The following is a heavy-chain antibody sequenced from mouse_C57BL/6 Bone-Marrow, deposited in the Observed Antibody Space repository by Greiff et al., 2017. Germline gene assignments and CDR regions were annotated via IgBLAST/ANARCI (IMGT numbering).Heavy chain of an antibody. CDR3: GRGTGSPFAY. CDR2: ISSGSSTI. D-gene: IGHD4-1*01. CDR1: GFTFSDYG. V-gene: IGHV5-17*01. Sequence: EVHLVESGGGLVKPGGSLKLSCAASGFTFSDYGMHWVRQAPEKGLEWVAYISSGSSTIYYADTVKGRFTFSRDNAKNTLFLQMTSLRSEDTAMYYWGRGTGSPFAYWGQGTLVTDSA. J-gene: IGHJ3*01.